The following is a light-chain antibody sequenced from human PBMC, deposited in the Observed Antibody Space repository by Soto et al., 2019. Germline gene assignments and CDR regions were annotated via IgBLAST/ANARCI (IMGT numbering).Light chain of an antibody. V-gene: IGKV3-20*01. CDR3: QQYGSSPLT. CDR2: GAS. J-gene: IGKJ4*01. Sequence: EVVLTQSPGTLSLSPRERATLSCRASQSVTSSYLAWYQQKPGQAPRLLIYGASSRATGIPDRFSGSGSGTDFTLTISRLESEDFAVYYCQQYGSSPLTFGGGTKVEIK. CDR1: QSVTSSY.